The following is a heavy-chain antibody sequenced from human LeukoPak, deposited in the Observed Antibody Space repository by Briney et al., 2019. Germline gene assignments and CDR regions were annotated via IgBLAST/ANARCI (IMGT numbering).Heavy chain of an antibody. CDR1: GFTFSSYN. V-gene: IGHV3-13*05. D-gene: IGHD4-17*01. CDR2: IGSASNP. Sequence: PGGSLRLSCAASGFTFSSYNMNWVRQATGKGLEWVSAIGSASNPYYPGSVKGRFTISREKAKNSLYLQMNSLRAGDTAVYYCARAPYGDYGLDVWGKGTTVTVSS. CDR3: ARAPYGDYGLDV. J-gene: IGHJ6*04.